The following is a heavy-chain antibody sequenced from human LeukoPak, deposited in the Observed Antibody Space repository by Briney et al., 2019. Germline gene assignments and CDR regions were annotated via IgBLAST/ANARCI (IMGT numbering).Heavy chain of an antibody. CDR1: GYTFTSYG. J-gene: IGHJ4*02. CDR3: ARDRSFFDSGSHQGFDD. Sequence: ASVKVSCKASGYTFTSYGISWVRRAPGQGLEWMGWISAYNGNTNYAQKLQGRVTMTTDTSTSTAYMELRSLRSDDTAVYYCARDRSFFDSGSHQGFDDWGQGTLVTVSS. D-gene: IGHD3-10*01. CDR2: ISAYNGNT. V-gene: IGHV1-18*01.